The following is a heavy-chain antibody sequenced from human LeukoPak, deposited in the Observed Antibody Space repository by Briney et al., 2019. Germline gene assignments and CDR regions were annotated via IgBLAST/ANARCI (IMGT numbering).Heavy chain of an antibody. CDR1: GFTFSSFG. J-gene: IGHJ4*02. Sequence: GGSLRLSCAASGFTFSSFGMHWVRQAPGKGLEWVAVISYDGSNKYYADSVKGRFTISRDNSKNTLYLQMNSLRAEDTAVYYCAKDSGEGDGGNVADYWGQGTLVTVSS. CDR3: AKDSGEGDGGNVADY. V-gene: IGHV3-30*18. CDR2: ISYDGSNK. D-gene: IGHD4-23*01.